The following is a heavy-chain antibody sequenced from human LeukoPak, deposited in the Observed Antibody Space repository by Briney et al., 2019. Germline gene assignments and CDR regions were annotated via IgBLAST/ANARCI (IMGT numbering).Heavy chain of an antibody. CDR1: GGSISNFY. Sequence: SETLSLTCTVSGGSISNFYWSWIRQPSGKGLEWIGYLYDSESTNYNPSFKSRVTMSVDTSKNQLSLQLSSVTAADTAVYYCARPVAAYWYFDVWGRGSLVTVSS. CDR3: ARPVAAYWYFDV. CDR2: LYDSEST. V-gene: IGHV4-59*08. J-gene: IGHJ2*01. D-gene: IGHD2-15*01.